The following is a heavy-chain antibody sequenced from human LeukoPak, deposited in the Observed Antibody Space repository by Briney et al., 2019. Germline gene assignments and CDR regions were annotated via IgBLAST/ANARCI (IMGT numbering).Heavy chain of an antibody. J-gene: IGHJ4*02. CDR2: IKQDGSEK. Sequence: GGSLRLSCAASEFTFSTYWMSGVRQAPGKGLEWVANIKQDGSEKYYVDSVKGRFTISRDNAKNSLYLQMNSLRAEDTAVYYCARAPDGGNFFDYWGQGNLVNVSS. CDR3: ARAPDGGNFFDY. V-gene: IGHV3-7*04. D-gene: IGHD4-23*01. CDR1: EFTFSTYW.